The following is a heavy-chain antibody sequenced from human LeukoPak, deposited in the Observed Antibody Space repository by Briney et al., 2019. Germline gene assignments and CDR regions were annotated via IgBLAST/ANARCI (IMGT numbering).Heavy chain of an antibody. Sequence: ASVKVSCKASGYTFTSYDINWVRQATGQGLEWMGWMNPNSGNTAYAQKFQGRVTMTRNTSISTAYMELSSLRSEDTAMYYCAVGAATYYFDYWGQGTLVTVSS. J-gene: IGHJ4*02. CDR3: AVGAATYYFDY. V-gene: IGHV1-8*01. CDR1: GYTFTSYD. CDR2: MNPNSGNT. D-gene: IGHD1-26*01.